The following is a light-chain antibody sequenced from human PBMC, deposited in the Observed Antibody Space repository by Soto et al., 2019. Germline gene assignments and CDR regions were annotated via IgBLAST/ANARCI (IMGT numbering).Light chain of an antibody. CDR2: YTS. CDR3: HQYNNWPLT. CDR1: QSVGSH. Sequence: EIVMTQSPATLSVSPGERATLSCRASQSVGSHLAWYQQKPGQAPRLLIYYTSTRATGIPARFSGSGSGTEFTLTISSLQSEAFAVYYCHQYNNWPLTFGPGTKVDIK. J-gene: IGKJ3*01. V-gene: IGKV3-15*01.